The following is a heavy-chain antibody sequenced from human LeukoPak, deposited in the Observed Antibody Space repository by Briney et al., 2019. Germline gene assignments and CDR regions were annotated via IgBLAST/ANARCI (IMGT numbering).Heavy chain of an antibody. D-gene: IGHD6-6*01. J-gene: IGHJ4*02. Sequence: GGSLRLSCAASGFTVSSTYLTWVRQAPGKGLEWLSVIYSGGYSYYADSVKGRFFISRDISENMVYLQMNSLSVEDTAVYFCARGRPAHYFDSWGPGTLVTVS. CDR3: ARGRPAHYFDS. V-gene: IGHV3-66*01. CDR2: IYSGGYS. CDR1: GFTVSSTY.